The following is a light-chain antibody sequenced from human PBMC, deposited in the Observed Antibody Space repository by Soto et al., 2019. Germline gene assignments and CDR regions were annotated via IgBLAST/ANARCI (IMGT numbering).Light chain of an antibody. CDR2: WAS. J-gene: IGKJ1*01. Sequence: DIVMTQSPDSLAVSLGERATINCKSSQSVLDSANNKNYLAWYQQKPGQHPKLLIYWASIRDAGVPDRFSGSGSGTDFTSAISSLQPEDVATYYCQKDTSAPGKFGKGTKVAI. V-gene: IGKV4-1*01. CDR1: QSVLDSANNKNY. CDR3: QKDTSAPGK.